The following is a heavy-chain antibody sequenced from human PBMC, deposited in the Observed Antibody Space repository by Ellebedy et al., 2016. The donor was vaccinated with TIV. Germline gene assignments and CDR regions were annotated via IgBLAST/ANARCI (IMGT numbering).Heavy chain of an antibody. CDR1: GFTFTDVW. CDR2: IKSKSDGEAT. CDR3: TTEGALAGYCTSASCSWFDS. D-gene: IGHD2-2*01. J-gene: IGHJ5*01. V-gene: IGHV3-15*01. Sequence: GGSLRLSCAASGFTFTDVWMSWVRQAPGKGLEWVGRIKSKSDGEATESAAPVKGRFTISRDDSKDTLHLQMNGLKTEDTAVYYCTTEGALAGYCTSASCSWFDSWGQGTLVTVSS.